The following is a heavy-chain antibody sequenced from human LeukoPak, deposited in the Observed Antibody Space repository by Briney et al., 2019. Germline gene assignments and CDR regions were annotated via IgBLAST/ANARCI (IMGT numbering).Heavy chain of an antibody. CDR2: ISTSSGYI. Sequence: GSLRRSCAASTFTASSFSMNGVRQAPGKGLEWVSSISTSSGYIYYADSVKGRFTISRDNAKSSLYLQMNSLRAEDTAVYYCARGSKPYGMDVWGQGTTVTVSS. J-gene: IGHJ6*02. CDR3: ARGSKPYGMDV. CDR1: TFTASSFS. V-gene: IGHV3-21*01.